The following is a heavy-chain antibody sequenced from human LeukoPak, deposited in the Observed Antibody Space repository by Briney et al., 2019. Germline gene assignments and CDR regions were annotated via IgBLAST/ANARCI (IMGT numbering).Heavy chain of an antibody. CDR3: VKGVAGTEGFDY. D-gene: IGHD6-13*01. CDR1: GFTFSSYA. V-gene: IGHV3-64D*09. CDR2: ISSNGGST. J-gene: IGHJ4*02. Sequence: PGRSLRLSCAASGFTFSSYAMHWVRQAPGKGLEYVSAISSNGGSTYYADSVKGRFTISRDNSKNTLYLQMSSLRAEDTAVYYCVKGVAGTEGFDYWGQGTLVTVSS.